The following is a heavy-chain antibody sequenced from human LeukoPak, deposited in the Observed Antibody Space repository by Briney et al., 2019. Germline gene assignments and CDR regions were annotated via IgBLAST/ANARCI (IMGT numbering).Heavy chain of an antibody. CDR1: GHTFTISW. CDR2: IYVGDSDT. J-gene: IGHJ3*01. V-gene: IGHV5-51*01. CDR3: ARCGHYDAYRV. Sequence: PGDSLKISCKGSGHTFTISWIGWVRQKPGEGLEWMGIIYVGDSDTRYNPSFQGQVTISADRSTSTAYLQWSSLKSSDTAIYYCARCGHYDAYRVWGQGTLVSVSS. D-gene: IGHD2-21*02.